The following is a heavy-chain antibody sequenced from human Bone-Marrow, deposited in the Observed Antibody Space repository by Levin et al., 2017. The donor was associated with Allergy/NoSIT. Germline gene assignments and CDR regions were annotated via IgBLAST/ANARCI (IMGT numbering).Heavy chain of an antibody. CDR3: ARTSSTVTTARSYFQH. Sequence: PSETLSLTCTVSGGSISSGGYYWSWIRQHPGKGLEWIGYIYYSGSTYYNPSLKSRVTISVDTSKNQFSLKLSSVTAADTAVYYCARTSSTVTTARSYFQHWGQGTLVTVSS. CDR2: IYYSGST. CDR1: GGSISSGGYY. J-gene: IGHJ1*01. D-gene: IGHD4-17*01. V-gene: IGHV4-31*03.